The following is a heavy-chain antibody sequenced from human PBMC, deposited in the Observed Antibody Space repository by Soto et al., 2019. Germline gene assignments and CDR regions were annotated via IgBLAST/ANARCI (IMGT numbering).Heavy chain of an antibody. CDR3: ASRYDSSGYHDY. D-gene: IGHD3-22*01. J-gene: IGHJ4*02. CDR1: GGSISSSNW. Sequence: QVQLQESGPGLVKPSGTLSLTCAVSGGSISSSNWWSWVRQPPGKGLEWIGEIYHSGSTNYNPSLMSRVTISVDKSKNQFSLMMSSVTAADTALYYCASRYDSSGYHDYWGQGTLVTVSS. CDR2: IYHSGST. V-gene: IGHV4-4*02.